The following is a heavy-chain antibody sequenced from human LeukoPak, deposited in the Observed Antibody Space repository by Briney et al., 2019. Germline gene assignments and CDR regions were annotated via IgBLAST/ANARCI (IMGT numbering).Heavy chain of an antibody. V-gene: IGHV3-13*05. D-gene: IGHD2-15*01. Sequence: GGSLRLSCAASGFTFSSYDMHWVRQATGKGLEWVSAIGTAGDPYYPGSVKGRFTISRENAKNSLYLQMISLRAGDTAVYYCARVLRYCSGGSCYNSDAFDIWGQGTMVTVSS. CDR1: GFTFSSYD. J-gene: IGHJ3*02. CDR3: ARVLRYCSGGSCYNSDAFDI. CDR2: IGTAGDP.